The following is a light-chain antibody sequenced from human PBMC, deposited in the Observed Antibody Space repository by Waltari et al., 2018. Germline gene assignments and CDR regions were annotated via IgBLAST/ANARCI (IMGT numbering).Light chain of an antibody. CDR1: QSVSRS. Sequence: EIVLSQSPGTLSLSPGERATLSCTASQSVSRSLAWYQQKPGQAPRLLIYGASSRATGVPDRFSGSGSGTDFSLTISRLEPEDFAVYYCQHYVRLPVSFGQGTKVEIK. CDR3: QHYVRLPVS. CDR2: GAS. J-gene: IGKJ1*01. V-gene: IGKV3-20*01.